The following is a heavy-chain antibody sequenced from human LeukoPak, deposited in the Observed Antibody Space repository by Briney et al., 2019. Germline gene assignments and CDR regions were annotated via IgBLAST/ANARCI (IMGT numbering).Heavy chain of an antibody. D-gene: IGHD3-9*01. CDR1: GDSITSTVSY. CDR3: GRDVGFFDIDY. V-gene: IGHV4-39*07. CDR2: IHCSGST. Sequence: SETLSLTCIVSGDSITSTVSYWGWARQPPGKGLEWLGSIHCSGSTYYIPSLKSRITISLDMSKNQYSLKRTSVIAADTGVYYCGRDVGFFDIDYWGQGTLVTVSS. J-gene: IGHJ4*02.